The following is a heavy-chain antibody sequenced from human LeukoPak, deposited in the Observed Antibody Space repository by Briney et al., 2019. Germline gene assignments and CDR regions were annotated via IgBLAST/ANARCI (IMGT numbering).Heavy chain of an antibody. CDR1: GYTFTSYG. Sequence: GESLKVSCKASGYTFTSYGISWVRQAPGQGLEWMGWISAYNGNTNYAQKLQGRVTMTTDTSTSTAYMELRSLRSDDTAVYYCARDRFMVRGAHSDPWADADAFDIWGQGTMVTVSS. CDR3: ARDRFMVRGAHSDPWADADAFDI. V-gene: IGHV1-18*01. J-gene: IGHJ3*02. D-gene: IGHD3-10*01. CDR2: ISAYNGNT.